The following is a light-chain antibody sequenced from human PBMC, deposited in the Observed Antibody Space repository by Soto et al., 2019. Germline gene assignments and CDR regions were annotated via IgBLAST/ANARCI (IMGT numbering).Light chain of an antibody. CDR1: QSISNN. V-gene: IGKV3-15*01. CDR2: GAS. J-gene: IGKJ3*01. Sequence: EIVMTQSPATLSVSPGERATLSCRASQSISNNLAWYQQKPGQAPRLLIYGASTRATGIPARFSGSGSGTEFTLTISSLQSEDFAVYYCQQYNNWPPERAFGPGTKEDIK. CDR3: QQYNNWPPERA.